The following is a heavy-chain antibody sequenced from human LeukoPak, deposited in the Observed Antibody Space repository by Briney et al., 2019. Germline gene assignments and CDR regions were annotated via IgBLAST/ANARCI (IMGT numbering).Heavy chain of an antibody. V-gene: IGHV3-23*03. CDR3: AKGGSYDYVWGSYRFVDY. CDR1: GFTFSSYA. CDR2: IYSGGST. J-gene: IGHJ4*02. D-gene: IGHD3-16*02. Sequence: GGSLRLSCAASGFTFSSYAMSWVRQAPGKGLEWVSVIYSGGSTYYADSVKGRFTISRDNSKNTLYLQMNSLRAEDTAVYYCAKGGSYDYVWGSYRFVDYWGQGTLVTVSS.